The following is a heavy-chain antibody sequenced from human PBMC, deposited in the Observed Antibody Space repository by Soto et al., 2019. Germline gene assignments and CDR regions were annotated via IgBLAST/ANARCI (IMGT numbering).Heavy chain of an antibody. D-gene: IGHD3-16*02. CDR1: GFTFYDYG. J-gene: IGHJ5*02. V-gene: IGHV3-20*04. CDR2: INWNGGST. CDR3: ARDISLLPQGWFDP. Sequence: GGSLRLSCAASGFTFYDYGMSWVRQAPGKGLEWVSGINWNGGSTSYAASVKGRFTISRDNAQNSLYLQMNTLRVEATALYYCARDISLLPQGWFDPWGQGTLVTVSS.